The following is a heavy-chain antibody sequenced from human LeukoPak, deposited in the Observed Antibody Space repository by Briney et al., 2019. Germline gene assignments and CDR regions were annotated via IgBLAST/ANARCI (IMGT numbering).Heavy chain of an antibody. V-gene: IGHV3-74*01. CDR3: ARDLRLMLYGDYDLYYYYGMDV. Sequence: GGSLRLSCAASGFTFSTYWMHWVRQAPGKGLVWVSRINSDGSSTNYADSVEGRFTISRDNAKNTLYLQMNSLRAEDTAVYYCARDLRLMLYGDYDLYYYYGMDVWGQGTTVTVSS. CDR1: GFTFSTYW. CDR2: INSDGSST. D-gene: IGHD4-17*01. J-gene: IGHJ6*02.